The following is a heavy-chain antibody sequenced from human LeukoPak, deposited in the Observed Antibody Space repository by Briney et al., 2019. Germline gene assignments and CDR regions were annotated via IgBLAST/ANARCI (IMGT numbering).Heavy chain of an antibody. V-gene: IGHV3-74*01. CDR3: ARDRYPAAREFDY. Sequence: TGGSLRLSCAASGFTFSNYWMHWVRQAPGKGLVWVPRLDTDGSDTSYADSVKGRFTISRDNAKNTLYLQMNNLRAEDTAMYYCARDRYPAAREFDYWGQGTLVTVSS. CDR2: LDTDGSDT. J-gene: IGHJ4*02. D-gene: IGHD2-2*01. CDR1: GFTFSNYW.